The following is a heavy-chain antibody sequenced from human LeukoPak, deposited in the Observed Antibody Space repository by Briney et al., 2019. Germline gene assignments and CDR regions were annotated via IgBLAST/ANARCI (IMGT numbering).Heavy chain of an antibody. J-gene: IGHJ4*02. CDR3: ARRDGGY. CDR2: INHSGST. CDR1: GGSFSGYY. V-gene: IGHV4-34*01. Sequence: PSETLSLTCAVYGGSFSGYYWSWIRQPPGKGLEWIGEINHSGSTNFNPSLKSRVTISVDTSKNQFSLKLSSVTAADTAVYYCARRDGGYWGQGTLVTVYS. D-gene: IGHD3-16*01.